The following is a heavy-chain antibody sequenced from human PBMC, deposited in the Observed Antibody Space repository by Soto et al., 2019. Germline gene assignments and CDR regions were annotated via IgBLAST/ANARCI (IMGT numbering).Heavy chain of an antibody. CDR1: GFTFSSYA. Sequence: EVQLLESGGGLVQPGGSLRLSCAASGFTFSSYAMSWVRQAPGKGLEWVSAISGSGGSTYYADSVKGRFTISRDNSKNTLYLQMNSLRAEDTAVDYCAKDLSKLYYYSGMDVWGQGTTVTVSS. CDR3: AKDLSKLYYYSGMDV. CDR2: ISGSGGST. V-gene: IGHV3-23*01. J-gene: IGHJ6*02. D-gene: IGHD4-4*01.